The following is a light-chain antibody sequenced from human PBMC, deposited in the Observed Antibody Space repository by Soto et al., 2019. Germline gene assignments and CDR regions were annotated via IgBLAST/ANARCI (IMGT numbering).Light chain of an antibody. J-gene: IGLJ1*01. CDR3: SSYVGSNNFPYV. CDR1: SSDVGGYNY. Sequence: QSVLTQPPSASGSPGRSVTISCTGTSSDVGGYNYVSWYQHHPGKAPKLIIYEVDERPSGVPDRFSGSKSGNTASLTVSGLQAEDEADYYCSSYVGSNNFPYVFGTGTKVTVL. V-gene: IGLV2-8*01. CDR2: EVD.